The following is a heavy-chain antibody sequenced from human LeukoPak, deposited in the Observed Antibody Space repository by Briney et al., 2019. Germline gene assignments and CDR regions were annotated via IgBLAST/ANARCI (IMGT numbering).Heavy chain of an antibody. Sequence: SETLSLTCTVSGGSISSSSYYWGWIRQPPGKGPEWIGSIYYSGSTYYNPSLKSRVTISVDTSKNQFSLKLSSVTAADTAVYYCARLCKGGSCYSKLDYWGQGTLVTVSS. V-gene: IGHV4-39*01. J-gene: IGHJ4*02. D-gene: IGHD2-15*01. CDR2: IYYSGST. CDR3: ARLCKGGSCYSKLDY. CDR1: GGSISSSSYY.